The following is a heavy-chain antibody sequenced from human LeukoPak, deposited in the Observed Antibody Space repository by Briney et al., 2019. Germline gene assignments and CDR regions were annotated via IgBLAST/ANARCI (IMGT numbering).Heavy chain of an antibody. CDR1: GFTFSSYA. J-gene: IGHJ4*02. Sequence: GGSLRLSCAASGFTFSSYAMSWVRQAPGKGLGWVSAISGSGGSTYYADSVKGRFTISRDNSKNTLYLQMNSLRAEDTAVYYCAKDQGYDFWSGYYGSFDYWGQGTLVTVSS. CDR3: AKDQGYDFWSGYYGSFDY. V-gene: IGHV3-23*01. D-gene: IGHD3-3*01. CDR2: ISGSGGST.